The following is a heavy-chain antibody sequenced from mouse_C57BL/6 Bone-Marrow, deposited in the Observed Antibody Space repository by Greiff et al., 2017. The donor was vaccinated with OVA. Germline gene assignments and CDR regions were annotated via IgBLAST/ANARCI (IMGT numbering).Heavy chain of an antibody. J-gene: IGHJ4*01. Sequence: EVMLVESGGGLVQPGGSLKLSCAASGFTFSDYYMYWVRQTPEQRLEWVAYISTGGGSTSYPDTVKGRFTISRDNAKNTLYMQLSRLKSEDTAMYYCARQGLPYAMDYWGQGTSVTVSS. CDR3: ARQGLPYAMDY. V-gene: IGHV5-12*01. D-gene: IGHD2-2*01. CDR2: ISTGGGST. CDR1: GFTFSDYY.